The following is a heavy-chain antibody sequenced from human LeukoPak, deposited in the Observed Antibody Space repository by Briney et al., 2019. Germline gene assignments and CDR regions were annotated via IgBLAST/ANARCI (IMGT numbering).Heavy chain of an antibody. Sequence: SETLSLTCTVSGGSISGGSYYWSWIRQPAGKGLEWIGRIYTSGSTNYNPSLKSRVTISVDTSKNQFSLKLSSVTAADTAVYYCARDSHYLGAFDIWGQGTMVTVSS. D-gene: IGHD2-21*01. V-gene: IGHV4-61*02. CDR3: ARDSHYLGAFDI. CDR2: IYTSGST. CDR1: GGSISGGSYY. J-gene: IGHJ3*02.